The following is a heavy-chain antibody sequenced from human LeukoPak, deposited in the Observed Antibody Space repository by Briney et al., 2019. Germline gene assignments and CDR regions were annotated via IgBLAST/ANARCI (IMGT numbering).Heavy chain of an antibody. J-gene: IGHJ4*02. CDR3: TTEVQPESKYYFDY. CDR1: GFTFSSYG. V-gene: IGHV3-15*01. CDR2: IKSKTDGGTT. D-gene: IGHD1-1*01. Sequence: GGSLRLSCAASGFTFSSYGMHWVRQAPGKGLEWVGRIKSKTDGGTTDYAAPVKGRFTISRDDSKNTLYLQMNSLKTEDTAVYYCTTEVQPESKYYFDYWGQGTLVTVSS.